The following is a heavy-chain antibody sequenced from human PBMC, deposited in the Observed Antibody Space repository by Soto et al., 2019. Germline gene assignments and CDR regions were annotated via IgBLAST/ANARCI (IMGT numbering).Heavy chain of an antibody. CDR1: GGSISSGDYY. D-gene: IGHD3-22*01. CDR3: ARDQVVVTTYWYYGMDV. V-gene: IGHV4-30-4*01. CDR2: IYYSGST. J-gene: IGHJ6*02. Sequence: SETLSLTCTVSGGSISSGDYYWSWIRQPPGKGLEWIGYIYYSGSTYYNPSLKSRVTISVDTSKNQFSLKLSSVTAADTAVYYCARDQVVVTTYWYYGMDVWGQGTTVTVSS.